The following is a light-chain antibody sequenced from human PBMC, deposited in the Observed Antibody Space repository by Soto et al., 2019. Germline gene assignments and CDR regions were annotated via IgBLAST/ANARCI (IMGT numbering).Light chain of an antibody. Sequence: QSVLTQPPSVSGAPGQRVTISCTGSSSNIGAGYDVHWYQQLPGTAPKLVIYANNNRPSGVPDRFSGSKSGTSASLAITGLQAEDAADYYCQSYDSSLSGSVFGGGTQLTVL. V-gene: IGLV1-40*01. CDR1: SSNIGAGYD. CDR3: QSYDSSLSGSV. CDR2: ANN. J-gene: IGLJ3*02.